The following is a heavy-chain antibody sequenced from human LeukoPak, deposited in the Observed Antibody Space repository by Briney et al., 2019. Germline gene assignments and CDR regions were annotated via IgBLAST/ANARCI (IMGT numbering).Heavy chain of an antibody. CDR2: ISGSGGST. CDR3: AKDGTTYYYDSSGYWRVDAFDI. D-gene: IGHD3-22*01. V-gene: IGHV3-23*01. CDR1: GFTFSSYA. J-gene: IGHJ3*02. Sequence: GGSLRLSCAASGFTFSSYAMSWVRQAPGKGLEWVSAISGSGGSTYYADSVKGRFTISRDNSKNTLYLQMNSLRAEDTAVYYCAKDGTTYYYDSSGYWRVDAFDICGQGTMVTVSS.